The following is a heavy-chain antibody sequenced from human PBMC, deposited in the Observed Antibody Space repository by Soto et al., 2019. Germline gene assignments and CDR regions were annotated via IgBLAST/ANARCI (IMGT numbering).Heavy chain of an antibody. J-gene: IGHJ5*02. V-gene: IGHV1-69*02. CDR3: ARARDYDILTGYLIPDPKFDP. Sequence: GASVKVSCKASGGTFSSYTISWVRQAPGQGLEWMGRFIPILGIANYAQKFQGRVTITADKSTSTAYMGLSSLRSEDTAVYYCARARDYDILTGYLIPDPKFDPWGQGTLVTVSS. CDR1: GGTFSSYT. D-gene: IGHD3-9*01. CDR2: FIPILGIA.